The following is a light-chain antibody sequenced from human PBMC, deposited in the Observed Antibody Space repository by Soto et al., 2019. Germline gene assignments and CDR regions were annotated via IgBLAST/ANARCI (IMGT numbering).Light chain of an antibody. Sequence: QSALTQPASVSGSPGQSITISCTGTSSHVGGYNYVPWYQQHPGKAPKLMIYEVSNRPSGVSNRFSGSKSGNTASLTISGLQAEDEADYYCSSYTSSSTLLYVFGTGTKSPS. CDR2: EVS. J-gene: IGLJ1*01. V-gene: IGLV2-14*01. CDR3: SSYTSSSTLLYV. CDR1: SSHVGGYNY.